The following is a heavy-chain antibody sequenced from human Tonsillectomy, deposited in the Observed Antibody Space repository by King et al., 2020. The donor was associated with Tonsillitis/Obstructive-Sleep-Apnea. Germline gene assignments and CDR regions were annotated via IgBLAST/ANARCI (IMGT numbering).Heavy chain of an antibody. Sequence: QVQLVESGGGVVQPGRSLRLSCAASGFTFSNYGMHWVRQAPGKGLEWVAVISYDGSHKYYADSVKGRFTISRDNSKNTLYLQMNSLRAEDTALYYCAKGDGSLQPPDYWGQGTLVTVSS. J-gene: IGHJ4*02. CDR2: ISYDGSHK. D-gene: IGHD2-2*01. CDR3: AKGDGSLQPPDY. V-gene: IGHV3-30*18. CDR1: GFTFSNYG.